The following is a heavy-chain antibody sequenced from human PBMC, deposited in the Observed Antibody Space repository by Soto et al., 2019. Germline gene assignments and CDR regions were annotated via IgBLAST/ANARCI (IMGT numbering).Heavy chain of an antibody. Sequence: GGSLRLSCAASGFTFSDYYMSWIRQAPGKGLEWVSYISSSGSTIYYADSVKGRFTISRDNAKNSLYLQMNSLRAEDTAVYYCARDSLGYCSSTSCYADYYYYMDVWGKGTTVTVSS. J-gene: IGHJ6*03. CDR3: ARDSLGYCSSTSCYADYYYYMDV. CDR2: ISSSGSTI. V-gene: IGHV3-11*01. CDR1: GFTFSDYY. D-gene: IGHD2-2*01.